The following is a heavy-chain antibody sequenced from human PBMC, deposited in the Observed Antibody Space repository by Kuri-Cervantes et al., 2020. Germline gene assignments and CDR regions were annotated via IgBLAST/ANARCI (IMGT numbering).Heavy chain of an antibody. CDR3: ARDGGYCSSTSCYGVSGIDY. J-gene: IGHJ4*02. D-gene: IGHD2-2*01. CDR1: GFTFSSCA. Sequence: GGSLRLSCAASGFTFSSCAMHWVRQAPGKGLEWVAVISYDGSNKYYADSVKGRFTISRDNSKNTLYLQMNSLRAEDTAVYYCARDGGYCSSTSCYGVSGIDYWGQGTLVTVSS. V-gene: IGHV3-30-3*01. CDR2: ISYDGSNK.